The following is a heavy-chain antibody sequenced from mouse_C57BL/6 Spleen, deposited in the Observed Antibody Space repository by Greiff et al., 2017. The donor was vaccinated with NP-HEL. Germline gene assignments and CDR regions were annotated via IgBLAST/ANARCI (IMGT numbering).Heavy chain of an antibody. CDR2: ISNGGGST. D-gene: IGHD3-1*01. CDR1: GFTFSDYY. CDR3: ARHRGDDYFDY. V-gene: IGHV5-12*01. J-gene: IGHJ2*01. Sequence: EVMLVESGGGLVQPGGSLKLSCAASGFTFSDYYMYWVRQTPEKRLEWVAYISNGGGSTYYPDTVKGRFTISRDNAKNTLYLQMSRLKSEDTAMYYCARHRGDDYFDYWGQGTTLTVSS.